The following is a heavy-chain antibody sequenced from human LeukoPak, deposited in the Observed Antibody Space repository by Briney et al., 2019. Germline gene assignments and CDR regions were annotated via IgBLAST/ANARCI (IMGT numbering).Heavy chain of an antibody. CDR1: GYTFTSFD. V-gene: IGHV1-8*01. J-gene: IGHJ4*02. CDR2: MNPNSGNT. Sequence: ASVKVSCKASGYTFTSFDINWLRQAPARGLEGMGWMNPNSGNTGYAQKFQGRVTMTRNTSISTAYMELSSLRFEDTAVFYCARGGSGWPIDYWGQGTLVTVSS. D-gene: IGHD6-19*01. CDR3: ARGGSGWPIDY.